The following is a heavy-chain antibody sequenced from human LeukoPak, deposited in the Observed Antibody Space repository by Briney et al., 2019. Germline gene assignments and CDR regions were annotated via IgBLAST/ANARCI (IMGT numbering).Heavy chain of an antibody. V-gene: IGHV4-34*01. CDR3: ASITFGGVIVD. J-gene: IGHJ4*02. CDR1: GGSFSGYY. Sequence: PSETLSLTCAVYGGSFSGYYWSWIRQPPGKGLEWIGEINHSGSTNYNPSLKSRVTISVDTSKNQFSLKLSSVTAADTAVYYCASITFGGVIVDWGQGTLVTVSS. CDR2: INHSGST. D-gene: IGHD3-16*02.